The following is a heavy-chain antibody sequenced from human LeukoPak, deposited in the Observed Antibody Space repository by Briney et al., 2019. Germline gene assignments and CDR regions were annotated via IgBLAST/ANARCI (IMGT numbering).Heavy chain of an antibody. CDR1: GYTFTSYG. D-gene: IGHD3-22*01. Sequence: ASVKVSCKASGYTFTSYGISWVRQAPGQGLEWMGGIIPIFGTANYAQKFQGRVTITADESTSTAYMELSSLRSEDTAVYYCARASLNSSGFKSGFDYWGQGTLVTVSS. CDR2: IIPIFGTA. CDR3: ARASLNSSGFKSGFDY. V-gene: IGHV1-69*13. J-gene: IGHJ4*02.